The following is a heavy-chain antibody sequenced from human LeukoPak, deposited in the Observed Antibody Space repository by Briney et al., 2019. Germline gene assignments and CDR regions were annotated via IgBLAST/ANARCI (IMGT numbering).Heavy chain of an antibody. V-gene: IGHV4-59*01. Sequence: SETLSLTCSVSGDSLSSYYWRWVRQPPGKGLEWIGYIYYSGSTNYNPSLTSGGTISVDTSKNQCSRRLGSVTAADTAAYYCATMRGCSGRSCYLAYWGQGTLVTVSS. CDR3: ATMRGCSGRSCYLAY. J-gene: IGHJ4*02. CDR1: GDSLSSYY. CDR2: IYYSGST. D-gene: IGHD2-15*01.